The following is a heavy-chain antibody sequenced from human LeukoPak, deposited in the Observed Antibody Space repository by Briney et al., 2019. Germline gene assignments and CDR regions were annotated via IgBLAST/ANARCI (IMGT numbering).Heavy chain of an antibody. J-gene: IGHJ4*02. CDR2: IGWNSGRI. Sequence: GGSLRLSCAASGFTFDDYAMHWVRQAPGKGLEWVSGIGWNSGRIGYADSVKGRFTISRDNAKNSLYLKMNSLRAEDMALYYCAKDISTNYDSWGYDYWGQGTLVTVSS. CDR3: AKDISTNYDSWGYDY. D-gene: IGHD3-3*01. CDR1: GFTFDDYA. V-gene: IGHV3-9*03.